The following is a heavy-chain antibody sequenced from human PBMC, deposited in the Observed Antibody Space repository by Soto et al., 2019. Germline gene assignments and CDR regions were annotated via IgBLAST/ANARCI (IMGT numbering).Heavy chain of an antibody. Sequence: EVQLVESGGGLVKPGGSLRLSCAASGFTFNNAWMTWVRQAPGKGLEWVGRIESKTDGGAIDYAAPLKGRFTMSRDDSKSYLCVQMNRLTSEDTAMYCGTTGGLDTSSYDSAFHIWGEGTMVTIS. CDR1: GFTFNNAW. V-gene: IGHV3-15*04. CDR2: IESKTDGGAI. J-gene: IGHJ3*02. D-gene: IGHD2-2*01. CDR3: TTGGLDTSSYDSAFHI.